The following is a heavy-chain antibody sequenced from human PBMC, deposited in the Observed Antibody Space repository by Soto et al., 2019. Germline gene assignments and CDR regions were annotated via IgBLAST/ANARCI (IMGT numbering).Heavy chain of an antibody. D-gene: IGHD2-21*02. V-gene: IGHV3-7*01. J-gene: IGHJ6*02. CDR2: IKQDGSEK. CDR1: GFTFSSYW. CDR3: ARGSVVVTASYYYGMDV. Sequence: GGSLRLSCAASGFTFSSYWMSWVRQAPGKGLEWVANIKQDGSEKYYVDSVKGRFTISRDNAKNSLYLQMNSLRTEDTAVYYCARGSVVVTASYYYGMDVWGQGTTVTVSS.